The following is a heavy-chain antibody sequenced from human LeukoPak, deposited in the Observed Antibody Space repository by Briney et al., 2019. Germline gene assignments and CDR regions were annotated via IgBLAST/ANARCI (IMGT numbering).Heavy chain of an antibody. CDR1: GGTFSSYA. V-gene: IGHV1-69*01. J-gene: IGHJ6*02. CDR3: ARDQYSSGWLNYYYYGMDV. CDR2: IIPLFGTA. Sequence: SVTVSCKASGGTFSSYAISWVRQAPGQGLEWMGGIIPLFGTANYAQKFQGRVTITADESTSTAYMELSSLRSQDTAVYYCARDQYSSGWLNYYYYGMDVWGQGTTVTVSS. D-gene: IGHD6-19*01.